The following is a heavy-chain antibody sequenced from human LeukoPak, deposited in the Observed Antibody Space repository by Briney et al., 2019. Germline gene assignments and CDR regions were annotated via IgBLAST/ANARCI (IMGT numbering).Heavy chain of an antibody. D-gene: IGHD6-13*01. J-gene: IGHJ4*02. CDR2: ISSSGGST. CDR3: GEDMQLTY. CDR1: GFTFSSSA. Sequence: GGSLRLSCAASGFTFSSSAMSWVCQAPGKGLEWVSLISSSGGSTYYSDSVKGRFSISRDDSKNTLYLQMDSLRAEDTAVYYCGEDMQLTYWGQGILVTVSS. V-gene: IGHV3-23*01.